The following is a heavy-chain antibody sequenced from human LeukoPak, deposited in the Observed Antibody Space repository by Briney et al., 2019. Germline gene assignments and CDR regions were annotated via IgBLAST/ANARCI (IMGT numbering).Heavy chain of an antibody. CDR1: GFTFSDHY. Sequence: GGSLRLSCAASGFTFSDHYMDWVRQAPGKGLEWVGRIRNKANSYTTEYAASVKGRFSISRDDSKKSLFLRMNSLKTEDTAVYYCTREWLPFYGDYVFDYWGQGTLVTVSS. V-gene: IGHV3-72*01. CDR2: IRNKANSYTT. CDR3: TREWLPFYGDYVFDY. D-gene: IGHD4-17*01. J-gene: IGHJ4*02.